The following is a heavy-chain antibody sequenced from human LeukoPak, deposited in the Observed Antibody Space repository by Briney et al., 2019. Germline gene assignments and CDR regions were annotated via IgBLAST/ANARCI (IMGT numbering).Heavy chain of an antibody. CDR1: GFTFSTYG. CDR3: ARAVGPFDY. J-gene: IGHJ4*02. V-gene: IGHV3-33*01. Sequence: GGSLRLSCAASGFTFSTYGMHWVRQAPGKGLEWVAVIWYDGSNKYYADSVKGRFTISRDNAKNTLYLQMNSLRAEDTAVYYCARAVGPFDYWGQGTLVTVSS. CDR2: IWYDGSNK. D-gene: IGHD1-26*01.